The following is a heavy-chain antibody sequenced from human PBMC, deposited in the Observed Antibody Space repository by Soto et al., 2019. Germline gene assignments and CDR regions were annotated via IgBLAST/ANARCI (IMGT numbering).Heavy chain of an antibody. D-gene: IGHD3-22*01. CDR1: GFTFSSYA. J-gene: IGHJ4*02. Sequence: VQLLESGGGLVQPGGSLRLSCAASGFTFSSYAMSWVRQAPGKGLEWVSAITGGGDGTYYADSVRGRFTISRDNSKNTLFLQMNSLRAEDTAVYYCAKRVRYSDSSGYYFSYFDYWGQGTLVTVSS. V-gene: IGHV3-23*01. CDR3: AKRVRYSDSSGYYFSYFDY. CDR2: ITGGGDGT.